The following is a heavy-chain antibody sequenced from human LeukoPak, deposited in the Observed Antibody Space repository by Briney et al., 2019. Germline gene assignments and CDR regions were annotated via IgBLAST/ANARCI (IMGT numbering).Heavy chain of an antibody. Sequence: GGSLRLSCAASGFTFSSYSMNWVRQAPGKGLEWVSSISSSSSYIYYADSVKGRFTISRDNAKNSLYLQMNSLRAEDTAVYYCARGVAAAGTIDYWGQGTLVTVFS. CDR3: ARGVAAAGTIDY. D-gene: IGHD6-13*01. CDR1: GFTFSSYS. J-gene: IGHJ4*02. V-gene: IGHV3-21*01. CDR2: ISSSSSYI.